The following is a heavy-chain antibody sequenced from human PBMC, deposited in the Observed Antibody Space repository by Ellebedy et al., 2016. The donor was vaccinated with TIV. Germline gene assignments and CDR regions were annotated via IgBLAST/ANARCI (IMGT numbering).Heavy chain of an antibody. J-gene: IGHJ3*02. CDR3: ARHGKGIAVSHGAFDI. CDR2: IYPGDSDT. Sequence: GESLKISXKGSGYSFTSYWIGWVRQMPGKGLEWMGIIYPGDSDTRYSPSFQGQVTISADKSISTAYLQWSSLKASDTAMYYCARHGKGIAVSHGAFDIWGQGTMVTVSS. V-gene: IGHV5-51*01. CDR1: GYSFTSYW. D-gene: IGHD6-19*01.